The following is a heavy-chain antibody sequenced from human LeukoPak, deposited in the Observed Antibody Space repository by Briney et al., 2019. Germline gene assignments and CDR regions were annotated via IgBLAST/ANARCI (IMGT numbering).Heavy chain of an antibody. CDR2: ISSSGSNI. CDR3: TRALDSVLDV. D-gene: IGHD3/OR15-3a*01. Sequence: GGYLRLSCVGSGFTFSSYNMNWVRQAPEKGLEWVSYISSSGSNIYYADSVRGRFTISRDNARNSLYLQMAGLTAEDTALYYCTRALDSVLDVWGNGATVTVSS. V-gene: IGHV3-48*01. CDR1: GFTFSSYN. J-gene: IGHJ6*04.